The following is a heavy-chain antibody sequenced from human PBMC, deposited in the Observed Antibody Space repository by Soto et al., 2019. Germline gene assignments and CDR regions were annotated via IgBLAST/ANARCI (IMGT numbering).Heavy chain of an antibody. CDR2: IYYSGST. D-gene: IGHD6-6*01. J-gene: IGHJ6*02. CDR3: ARHRPLTGQYYGMDV. Sequence: SETLSLTCTVSGGSILTASYYWGWVRQPPGKGLEWIGTIYYSGSTQYNPSLRGRVTMSVDTSKNQFSLKVSSVTAAVTAFYYFARHRPLTGQYYGMDVWGQVTTVTVSS. V-gene: IGHV4-39*01. CDR1: GGSILTASYY.